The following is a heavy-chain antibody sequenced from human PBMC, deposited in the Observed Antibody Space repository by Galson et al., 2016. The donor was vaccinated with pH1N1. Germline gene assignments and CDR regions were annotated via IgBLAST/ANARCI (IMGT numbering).Heavy chain of an antibody. J-gene: IGHJ2*01. CDR3: AKCTRGGGSGSYYEYFDL. V-gene: IGHV3-9*01. CDR2: ISGNSAAA. CDR1: GITFDDYA. Sequence: SLRLSCAASGITFDDYAMHWVRQAPGKGLEWVSGISGNSAAAGYAESVKGRFTVSRDNAKKSLYLQMNSLRPEDTALYYCAKCTRGGGSGSYYEYFDLWGRGTLVTVSS. D-gene: IGHD3-10*01.